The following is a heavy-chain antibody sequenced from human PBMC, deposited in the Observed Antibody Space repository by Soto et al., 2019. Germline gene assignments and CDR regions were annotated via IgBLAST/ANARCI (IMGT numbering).Heavy chain of an antibody. D-gene: IGHD6-13*01. CDR3: ERVRRRYSSSWYRAFDI. Sequence: QVQLVQSGAEVKKPGASVKVSCKASGYTFTSYYMHWVRQAPGQGLEWMGIINRSGGSTSYAQKFQGRVTMTRDTSTSTVYRELSSLRSEDTAVYYCERVRRRYSSSWYRAFDIWGQGTMVTVSS. V-gene: IGHV1-46*01. J-gene: IGHJ3*02. CDR2: INRSGGST. CDR1: GYTFTSYY.